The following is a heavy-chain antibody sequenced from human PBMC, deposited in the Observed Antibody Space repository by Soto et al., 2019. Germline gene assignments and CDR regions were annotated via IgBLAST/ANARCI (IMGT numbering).Heavy chain of an antibody. CDR2: IYHSGST. Sequence: SETLSLTCAVSGGSISSGGYSWSWIRQPPGKGLEWIGYIYHSGSTYCNPSLKSRVTISVDRSKNQFSLKLSSVTAADTAVYYCARASMVRGMDVWGQGTTVTVSS. J-gene: IGHJ6*02. CDR3: ARASMVRGMDV. D-gene: IGHD3-10*01. V-gene: IGHV4-30-2*01. CDR1: GGSISSGGYS.